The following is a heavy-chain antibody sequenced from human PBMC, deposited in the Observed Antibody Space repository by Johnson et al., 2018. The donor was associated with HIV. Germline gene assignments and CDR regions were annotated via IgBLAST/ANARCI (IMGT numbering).Heavy chain of an antibody. CDR3: ARDLRGAFDI. CDR1: GFTVSSNY. J-gene: IGHJ3*02. Sequence: EVQLVESGGGLVKPGGSLRLSCAASGFTVSSNYMSWVRQAPGKGLEWVSVIYSDGSTYYADSVKGRFTISRDNSKNTRYLQMNSLKSEDTAVYYCARDLRGAFDIWGQGTMGAVSS. CDR2: IYSDGST. V-gene: IGHV3-66*02.